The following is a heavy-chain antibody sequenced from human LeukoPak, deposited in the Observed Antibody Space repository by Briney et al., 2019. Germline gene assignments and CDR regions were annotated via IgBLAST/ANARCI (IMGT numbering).Heavy chain of an antibody. J-gene: IGHJ6*02. Sequence: GRSLRLSCAASGFTSDDYAMHWVRQAPGKGLEWVSGISWNSGSIGYADSVKGRFTISRDNAKNSLYLQMNSLRAEDTALYYCAKDSAALAYGMDVWGQGTTVTVSS. CDR1: GFTSDDYA. V-gene: IGHV3-9*02. CDR2: ISWNSGSI. D-gene: IGHD6-13*01. CDR3: AKDSAALAYGMDV.